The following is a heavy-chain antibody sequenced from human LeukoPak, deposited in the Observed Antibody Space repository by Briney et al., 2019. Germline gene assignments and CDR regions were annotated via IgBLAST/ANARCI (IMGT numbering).Heavy chain of an antibody. CDR3: ANFKPPAPDALDI. CDR1: GFTFSVYS. J-gene: IGHJ3*02. V-gene: IGHV3-48*01. CDR2: IDGSGDTI. Sequence: HPGGSLRLSCAASGFTFSVYSMNWVCQAPGKGLEWLSYIDGSGDTIYYADSVKGRFTISRDNAQKSVYLQMDSLRAEDTAIYYCANFKPPAPDALDIWGQGTLITVSS. D-gene: IGHD1-14*01.